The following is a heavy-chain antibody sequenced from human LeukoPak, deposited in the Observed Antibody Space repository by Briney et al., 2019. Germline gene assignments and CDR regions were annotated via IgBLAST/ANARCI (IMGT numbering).Heavy chain of an antibody. V-gene: IGHV4-31*03. J-gene: IGHJ5*02. CDR3: ARDVVVVPAASDWFDP. Sequence: TSETLSLTCTVSGGSISSGGYYWSWIRQHPGKGLEWIGYIYYSGSTYYNPSLKSRVTISVDTSKNQFSLKLSSVTAADTAVYYCARDVVVVPAASDWFDPWGQGTLVTVSS. D-gene: IGHD2-2*01. CDR2: IYYSGST. CDR1: GGSISSGGYY.